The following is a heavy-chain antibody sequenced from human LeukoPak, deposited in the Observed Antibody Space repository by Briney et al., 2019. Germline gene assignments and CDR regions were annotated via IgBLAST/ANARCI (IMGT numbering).Heavy chain of an antibody. J-gene: IGHJ6*03. V-gene: IGHV3-30*02. Sequence: GDSLRLSCAASGFRFSSYGMHWARQAPGKGLEEVVFIRYDGRNQYYADSVKGRFTIYRDNSKNTLYLQMNSLRAEDTAVYYCAKAMWDILTGPHYYYYYMDVWGKGTTVTVSS. D-gene: IGHD3-9*01. CDR3: AKAMWDILTGPHYYYYYMDV. CDR1: GFRFSSYG. CDR2: IRYDGRNQ.